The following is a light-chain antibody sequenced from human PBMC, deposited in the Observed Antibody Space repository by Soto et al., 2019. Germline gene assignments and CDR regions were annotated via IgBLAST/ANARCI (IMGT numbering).Light chain of an antibody. CDR2: EVS. CDR3: SSYTGSTTVI. Sequence: QSALTQPASVSGSPGQSITISCTGTSSDFGGYNFVSWYQHHPGKAPKLMIYEVSNRPSGVSHRFSGSKSGNTASLTISGLQAEDEADYYCSSYTGSTTVIFGGGTKLTVL. J-gene: IGLJ2*01. CDR1: SSDFGGYNF. V-gene: IGLV2-14*01.